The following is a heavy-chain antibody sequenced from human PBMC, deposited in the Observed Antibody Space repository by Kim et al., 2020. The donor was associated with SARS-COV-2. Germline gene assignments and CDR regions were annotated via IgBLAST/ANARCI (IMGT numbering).Heavy chain of an antibody. CDR1: GGSISSSY. CDR2: IYHSAGS. Sequence: SETLSLTCSVSGGSISSSYWSWIRQAPGKGLEWIGYIYHSAGSRYNPSLKSRVTISLDMSTNHFSLKVDSVTAADTAVYYCAKVGTYDSARYYFASWG. D-gene: IGHD7-27*01. CDR3: AKVGTYDSARYYFAS. J-gene: IGHJ4*01. V-gene: IGHV4-59*01.